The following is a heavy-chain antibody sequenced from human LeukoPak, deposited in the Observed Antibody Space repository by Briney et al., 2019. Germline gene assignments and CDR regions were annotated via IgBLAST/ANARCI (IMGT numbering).Heavy chain of an antibody. CDR2: IYTSGST. CDR1: GGSISSGSYY. J-gene: IGHJ4*02. CDR3: ARGYQLLYY. V-gene: IGHV4-61*02. D-gene: IGHD2-2*01. Sequence: SETLSLTCTVSGGSISSGSYYWSWIRQPAGKGLEWIGRIYTSGSTNYNPSLKSRVTISVDTSKNQFSLKLSSVTAADTAVYYCARGYQLLYYWGQGTLVTVSS.